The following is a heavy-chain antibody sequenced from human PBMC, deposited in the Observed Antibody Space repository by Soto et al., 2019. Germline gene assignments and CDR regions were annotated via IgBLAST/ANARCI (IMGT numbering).Heavy chain of an antibody. CDR2: INPKSGDT. J-gene: IGHJ4*02. CDR3: ATFKQAPNGMAF. CDR1: GYTFTSYY. Sequence: ASVKVSCKASGYTFTSYYMYWVRQAPGQGLEWVGRINPKSGDTNYAQRFQGRVSMTRDTSISTSYLELSSLTSDDTALYYCATFKQAPNGMAFWGQGTLVTVSS. V-gene: IGHV1-2*06. D-gene: IGHD2-8*01.